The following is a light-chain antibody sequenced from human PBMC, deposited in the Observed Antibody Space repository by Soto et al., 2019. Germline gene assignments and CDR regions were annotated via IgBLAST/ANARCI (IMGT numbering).Light chain of an antibody. Sequence: ERVMTQSPATLSVSPGERATLSCRASQSVSSDLAWYQQKPGQAPRLLIYGASTRATGSPARFSGSESGTEFTLTISSLQSEDFAVYYCQQYNNLPRTFGQGTKLEIK. CDR1: QSVSSD. V-gene: IGKV3-15*01. CDR2: GAS. J-gene: IGKJ2*01. CDR3: QQYNNLPRT.